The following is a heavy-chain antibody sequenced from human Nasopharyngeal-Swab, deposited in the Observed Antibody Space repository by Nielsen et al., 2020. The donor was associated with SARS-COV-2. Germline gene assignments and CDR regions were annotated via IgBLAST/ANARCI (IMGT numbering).Heavy chain of an antibody. CDR1: GFTFTSSA. D-gene: IGHD4-17*01. CDR3: ARVKGGDYARRFDP. J-gene: IGHJ5*02. CDR2: IVVGSGNT. V-gene: IGHV1-58*01. Sequence: SVKVSCKASGFTFTSSAVQWVRQARGQRLEWIGWIVVGSGNTNYAQKFQERVTITRDMSTSTAYMELSSLRSEDTAVYYCARVKGGDYARRFDPWGQGTLVTVSS.